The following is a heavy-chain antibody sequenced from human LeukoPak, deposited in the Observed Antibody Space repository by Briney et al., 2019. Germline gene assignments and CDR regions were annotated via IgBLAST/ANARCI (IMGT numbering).Heavy chain of an antibody. CDR3: AREKYYDSSGYTYYFDY. CDR2: IYYSGNI. Sequence: SETLSLTCSVSGGSISSYHWSWIRQPPGKGLDWIGYIYYSGNINYKSPLKSRVTISGDTSKNQFSLKLSSVTAADTAVYYCAREKYYDSSGYTYYFDYWGQGTLVTVSS. CDR1: GGSISSYH. D-gene: IGHD3-22*01. V-gene: IGHV4-59*12. J-gene: IGHJ4*02.